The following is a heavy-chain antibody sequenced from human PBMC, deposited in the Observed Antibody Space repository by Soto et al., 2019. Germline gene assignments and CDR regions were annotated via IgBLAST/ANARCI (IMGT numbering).Heavy chain of an antibody. Sequence: ASVKVSCKASGGTFSSYTISWVRQAPGQGLEKMGRIIPILGIANYAQKFQGRVTITADKSTSTAYMELSSLRSEDTAVYYCARWASHDFWSGYLYYFDYWGQGTLVTVSS. CDR3: ARWASHDFWSGYLYYFDY. V-gene: IGHV1-69*02. CDR1: GGTFSSYT. J-gene: IGHJ4*02. D-gene: IGHD3-3*01. CDR2: IIPILGIA.